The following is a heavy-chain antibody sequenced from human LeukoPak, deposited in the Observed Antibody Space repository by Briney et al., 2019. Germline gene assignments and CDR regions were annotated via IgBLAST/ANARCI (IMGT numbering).Heavy chain of an antibody. CDR2: IYYSGST. CDR1: GGSINNYY. D-gene: IGHD1-26*01. J-gene: IGHJ4*02. Sequence: SETLSLTCTVSGGSINNYYWSWIRQPPGKGLEWIGYIYYSGSTNYNPSLKSRVTISVDTSKNQFSLKLSSVTAADTAVYYCARQGGRASPFGYWGQGTLSPSPQ. CDR3: ARQGGRASPFGY. V-gene: IGHV4-59*01.